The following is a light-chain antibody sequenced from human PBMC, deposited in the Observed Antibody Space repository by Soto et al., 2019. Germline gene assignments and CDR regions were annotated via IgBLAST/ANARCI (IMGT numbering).Light chain of an antibody. CDR1: QSVSSSY. CDR3: QQYGSSPKT. Sequence: EMLLTQTPGTLSLSRGERATLSCRASQSVSSSYLAWYQQKPGQAPRLLIYGASSRATGIPDRFSGSGSGTDFTLTISRLEPEDFAVYYCQQYGSSPKTFGQETRLEIK. V-gene: IGKV3-20*01. CDR2: GAS. J-gene: IGKJ5*01.